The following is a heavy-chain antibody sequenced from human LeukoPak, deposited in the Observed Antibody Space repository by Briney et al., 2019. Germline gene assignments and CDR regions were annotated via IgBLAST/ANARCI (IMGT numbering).Heavy chain of an antibody. J-gene: IGHJ4*02. CDR1: GFTFSSYA. CDR3: AKDRLEYYYGSGSYSLLDY. Sequence: GGSLRLSCAASGFTFSSYAMSWARQAPGKGLEWVSAISGSGGSTYYADSVKGRFTISRDNSKNTLYLQMNSLRAEDTAVYYCAKDRLEYYYGSGSYSLLDYWGQGTLVTVSS. D-gene: IGHD3-10*01. CDR2: ISGSGGST. V-gene: IGHV3-23*01.